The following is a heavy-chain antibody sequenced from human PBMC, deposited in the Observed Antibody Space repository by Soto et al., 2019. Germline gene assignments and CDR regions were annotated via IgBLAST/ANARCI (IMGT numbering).Heavy chain of an antibody. CDR2: IVPMFGTT. D-gene: IGHD6-13*01. CDR1: GDTFNSYG. CDR3: ARDLADVHLWDAFDV. J-gene: IGHJ3*01. V-gene: IGHV1-69*01. Sequence: QVQLVQSGPELKKPGSSVKVSCKAPGDTFNSYGISWVRQAPGQGLEWMGGIVPMFGTTNLALKFEERVTITADELTTTVYMEIRGLTSEDTAVYYCARDLADVHLWDAFDVWGHGTRVTVSS.